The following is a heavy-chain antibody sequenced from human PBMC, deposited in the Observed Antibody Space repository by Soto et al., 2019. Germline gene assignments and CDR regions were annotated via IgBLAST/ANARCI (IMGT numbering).Heavy chain of an antibody. Sequence: QIQLVESGGDVVQPGKSLRLSCAASGFNFGFFGMHWVRQAPGKGLEWVAVISGDGINTQYADSVRGRFTLSRDYSRKTKYLQRDSQRDEDTALYYCARGNRSFDFDSWGLGTLVTVSS. CDR2: ISGDGINT. CDR3: ARGNRSFDFDS. V-gene: IGHV3-30*03. CDR1: GFNFGFFG. J-gene: IGHJ4*02. D-gene: IGHD1-26*01.